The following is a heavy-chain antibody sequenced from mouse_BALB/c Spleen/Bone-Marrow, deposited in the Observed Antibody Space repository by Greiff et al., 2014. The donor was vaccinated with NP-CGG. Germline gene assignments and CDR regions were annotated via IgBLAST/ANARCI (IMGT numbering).Heavy chain of an antibody. CDR1: GYSITSDYA. CDR2: ISYSGST. V-gene: IGHV3-2*02. CDR3: ASQDVYYYAMDY. D-gene: IGHD3-2*02. J-gene: IGHJ4*01. Sequence: DVKLQESGPGLVKPPQSLSLTCTVTGYSITSDYAWNWIRQFPGNKLEWMGYISYSGSTSYNPSLKSRISITRDTSKNQFFLQLNSVTTEDTATYYCASQDVYYYAMDYWGQGTSVTVSS.